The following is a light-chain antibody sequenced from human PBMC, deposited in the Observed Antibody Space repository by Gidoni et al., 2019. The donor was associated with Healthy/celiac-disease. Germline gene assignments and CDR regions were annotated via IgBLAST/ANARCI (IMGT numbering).Light chain of an antibody. V-gene: IGLV3-1*01. CDR1: KLGDKY. CDR2: QDS. J-gene: IGLJ1*01. Sequence: SYELTQPPSVSVSPGQTARITCSGDKLGDKYACWYQQKPGQSPVLVIYQDSKRPSGIPELFSGSNSVNTATLTISVTQAMDDADYYCQAWYSSTGVFGTGTKVTVL. CDR3: QAWYSSTGV.